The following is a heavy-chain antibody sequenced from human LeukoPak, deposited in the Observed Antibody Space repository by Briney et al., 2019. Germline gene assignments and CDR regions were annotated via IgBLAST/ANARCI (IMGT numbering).Heavy chain of an antibody. Sequence: GGSLRLSCAASGFTVSSNYMTWVRLAPGKGLEWVSVIYSDGSTNYADSVKGRFTISRDDSKNTLYLQMNSLRAEDTAVYHCARLSYGGYVVYYYYMDIWGKGTTVTVSS. J-gene: IGHJ6*03. CDR1: GFTVSSNY. D-gene: IGHD5-12*01. CDR3: ARLSYGGYVVYYYYMDI. V-gene: IGHV3-53*01. CDR2: IYSDGST.